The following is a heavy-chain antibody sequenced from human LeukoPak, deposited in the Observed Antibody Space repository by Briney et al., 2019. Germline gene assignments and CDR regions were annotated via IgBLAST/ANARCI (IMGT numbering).Heavy chain of an antibody. CDR3: ARVPRARGYYDSRNFDY. D-gene: IGHD3-22*01. J-gene: IGHJ4*02. CDR1: GYTFTGYY. CDR2: INPNSGGT. Sequence: GASVKVSCKASGYTFTGYYMHWVRQAPGQGLEWMGWINPNSGGTNYAQKFQGRVTMTRDASISTAYMELSRLRSDDTAVYYCARVPRARGYYDSRNFDYWGQGTLVTVSS. V-gene: IGHV1-2*02.